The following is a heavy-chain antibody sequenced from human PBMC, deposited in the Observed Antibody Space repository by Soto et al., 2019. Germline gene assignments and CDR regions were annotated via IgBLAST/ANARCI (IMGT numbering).Heavy chain of an antibody. D-gene: IGHD1-1*01. CDR2: LNSDGSST. CDR1: GFTFSSYW. CDR3: AREGTDLYFYY. Sequence: GGSLRLSCAASGFTFSSYWMNWVRQAPGKGLVWVSRLNSDGSSTSYADSVKGRFTISRDNAKNTLYLKMNSLRAEDTAVYYCAREGTDLYFYYWGQGTLVTVSS. J-gene: IGHJ4*02. V-gene: IGHV3-74*01.